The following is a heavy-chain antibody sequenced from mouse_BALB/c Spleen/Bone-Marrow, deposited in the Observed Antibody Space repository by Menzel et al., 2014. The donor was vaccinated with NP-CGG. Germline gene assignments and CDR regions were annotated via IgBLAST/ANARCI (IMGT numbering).Heavy chain of an antibody. Sequence: EVQLQQSGPELVKPGASVKISCKPSGYSFXEYTMHWVKQRHGKSLEWIGRINPNNGGTSYNQEFKGKATLTVDKSSSTAYMELRSLTSEDSAVYYCARPGRLGRDWYFDVWGAGTTVTVSS. J-gene: IGHJ1*01. D-gene: IGHD4-1*01. V-gene: IGHV1-22*01. CDR1: GYSFXEYT. CDR3: ARPGRLGRDWYFDV. CDR2: INPNNGGT.